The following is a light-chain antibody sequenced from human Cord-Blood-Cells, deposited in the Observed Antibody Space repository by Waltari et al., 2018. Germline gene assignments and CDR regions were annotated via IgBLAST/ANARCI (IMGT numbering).Light chain of an antibody. CDR1: SSHIGSNT. Sequence: QSVLTQPPSAPGTPGQRVTISCSGRSSHIGSNTVNWYQQLPGTAPKLLIYSNNQRPSGVPDRFSGSKSGTSASLAISGLQSEDEADYYCAAWDDSLNGYVFGTGTKVTVL. J-gene: IGLJ1*01. V-gene: IGLV1-44*01. CDR3: AAWDDSLNGYV. CDR2: SNN.